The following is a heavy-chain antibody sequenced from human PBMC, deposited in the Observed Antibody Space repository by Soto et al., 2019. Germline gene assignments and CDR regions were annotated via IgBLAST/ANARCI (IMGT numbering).Heavy chain of an antibody. CDR1: GFTFSSYG. J-gene: IGHJ3*02. CDR3: ARRSPLTVVNLAFEI. V-gene: IGHV3-33*01. D-gene: IGHD2-15*01. CDR2: IWYDGSNK. Sequence: QVQLVESGGGVVQPGRSLRLSCAASGFTFSSYGMHWVRQAPGKGLEWVAVIWYDGSNKYYADSLQGRFTFSRDNCKNTVYLQMNRLRARGTAVYYSARRSPLTVVNLAFEIWSQGKIVTVCS.